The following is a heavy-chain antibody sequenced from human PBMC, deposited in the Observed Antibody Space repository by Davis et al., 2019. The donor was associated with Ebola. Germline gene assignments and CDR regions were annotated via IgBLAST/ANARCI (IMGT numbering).Heavy chain of an antibody. Sequence: ASVKVSCKASGYTFTSYAMHWVRQAPGQRLEWMGWISAYNGNTNYAQKLQGRVTMTTDTSTSTAYMELRSLRSDDTAVYYCARDMGMVQEANWFDPWGQGTLVTVSS. D-gene: IGHD3-10*01. CDR3: ARDMGMVQEANWFDP. CDR2: ISAYNGNT. V-gene: IGHV1-18*01. CDR1: GYTFTSYA. J-gene: IGHJ5*02.